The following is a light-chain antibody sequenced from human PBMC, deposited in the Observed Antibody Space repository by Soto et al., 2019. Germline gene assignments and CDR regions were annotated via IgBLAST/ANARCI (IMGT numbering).Light chain of an antibody. V-gene: IGLV2-14*01. CDR1: RSDVGGYNY. J-gene: IGLJ1*01. CDR2: EVS. CDR3: SPYTSSSTYV. Sequence: QSALTQPASVCGSPGQSITISCSGTRSDVGGYNYVSWYQQHPGKAPKLMIYEVSNRPSGVSNRFSGSKSGNTASLTISGLQAEDEADYYCSPYTSSSTYVFGTGTKVTVL.